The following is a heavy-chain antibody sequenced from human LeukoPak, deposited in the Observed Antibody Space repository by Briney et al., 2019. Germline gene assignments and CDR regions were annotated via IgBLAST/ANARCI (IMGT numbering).Heavy chain of an antibody. CDR1: GYTFTSYY. CDR3: ARGVSSLFLRDAFDI. J-gene: IGHJ3*02. V-gene: IGHV1-46*01. D-gene: IGHD6-6*01. Sequence: GASVKVSCKASGYTFTSYYMHWVRQAPGQGLEWMGIINPSGGSTSYAQKFQGRVTMTRDTSTSTVYMELSSLRSEDTAVYYCARGVSSLFLRDAFDIWGQGTMVTVSS. CDR2: INPSGGST.